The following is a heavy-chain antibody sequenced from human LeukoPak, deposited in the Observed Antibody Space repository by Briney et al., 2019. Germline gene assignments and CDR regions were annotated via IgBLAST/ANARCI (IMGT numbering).Heavy chain of an antibody. CDR3: TTPNEGNWFDP. Sequence: GGSLRLACAASGFTFSDSAIHWVRQASGKGLEWVGRIRDKGYGHATAYAASVKGRFTLSRDDSKNTAYLQMNSLKTEDTALYYCTTPNEGNWFDPWGQGTLVTVSS. CDR2: IRDKGYGHAT. D-gene: IGHD2-8*01. CDR1: GFTFSDSA. V-gene: IGHV3-73*01. J-gene: IGHJ5*02.